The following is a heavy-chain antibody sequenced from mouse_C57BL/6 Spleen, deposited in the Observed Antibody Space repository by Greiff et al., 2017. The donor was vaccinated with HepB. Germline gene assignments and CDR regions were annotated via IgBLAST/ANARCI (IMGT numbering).Heavy chain of an antibody. CDR1: GYTFTSYW. Sequence: QVQLKQPGAELVKPGASVKLSCKASGYTFTSYWMHWVKQRPGQGLEWIGMIHPNSGSTNYNEKFKSKATLTVDKSSSTAYMQLSSLTSEDSAVYYCARYGIYDGYYWYFDVWGTGTTVTVSS. CDR2: IHPNSGST. J-gene: IGHJ1*03. V-gene: IGHV1-64*01. CDR3: ARYGIYDGYYWYFDV. D-gene: IGHD2-3*01.